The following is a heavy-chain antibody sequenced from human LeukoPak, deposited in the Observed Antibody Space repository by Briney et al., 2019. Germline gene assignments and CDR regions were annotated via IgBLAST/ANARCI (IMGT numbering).Heavy chain of an antibody. CDR3: ARVKLPLLSPDAFDI. CDR2: IYYSGGT. J-gene: IGHJ3*02. V-gene: IGHV4-61*08. D-gene: IGHD3-10*01. Sequence: PSQTLSLTCTVSGGSISSGGYYWSWIRQPPGKGLEWIGYIYYSGGTNYNPSLKSRVTISVDTSKNQFSLKLSSVTAADTAVYYCARVKLPLLSPDAFDIWGQGTMVTVSS. CDR1: GGSISSGGYY.